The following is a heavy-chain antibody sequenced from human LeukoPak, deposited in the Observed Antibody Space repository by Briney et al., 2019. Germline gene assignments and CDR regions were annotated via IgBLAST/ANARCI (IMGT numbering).Heavy chain of an antibody. CDR2: INHSGST. V-gene: IGHV4-34*01. D-gene: IGHD3-22*01. CDR1: GGSFSGYY. CDR3: ARVSGLLPYYFDY. Sequence: PSETLSLTCAVYGGSFSGYYWSWIRQPPGKGLEWIGEINHSGSTNYNPSLKSRVTISVDKSKNQFSLKLSSVTAADTAVYYCARVSGLLPYYFDYWGQGTLVTVSS. J-gene: IGHJ4*02.